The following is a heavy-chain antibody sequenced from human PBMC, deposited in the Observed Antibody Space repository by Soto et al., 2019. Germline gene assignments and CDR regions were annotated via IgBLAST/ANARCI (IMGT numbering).Heavy chain of an antibody. CDR3: AKDNTPRRQQPDLDY. CDR1: GFTFSSYG. CDR2: ISYDGSNK. V-gene: IGHV3-30*18. J-gene: IGHJ4*02. Sequence: QVQLVESGGGVVQPGRSLRLSCAASGFTFSSYGMHWVRQAPGKGLEWVAVISYDGSNKYYADSVKGRFTISRDNSKNTLYLQMNSLRAEDTAVYYCAKDNTPRRQQPDLDYWGQGTLVTVSS. D-gene: IGHD6-13*01.